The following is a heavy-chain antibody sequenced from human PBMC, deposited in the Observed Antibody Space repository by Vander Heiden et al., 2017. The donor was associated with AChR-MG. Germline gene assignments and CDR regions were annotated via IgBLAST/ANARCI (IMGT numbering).Heavy chain of an antibody. Sequence: EVQLVESGGGLVQPGGSLRLSCAASGFTFSSYSMNWVRQAPGKGLEWVSYISSSSSTIYYADSVKGRFTISRDNAKNSLYLQMNSLRAEDTAVYYCARKPHAPYYYGSGSYYRSYYYYGMDVWGQGTTVTVSS. CDR3: ARKPHAPYYYGSGSYYRSYYYYGMDV. D-gene: IGHD3-10*01. CDR2: ISSSSSTI. CDR1: GFTFSSYS. V-gene: IGHV3-48*01. J-gene: IGHJ6*02.